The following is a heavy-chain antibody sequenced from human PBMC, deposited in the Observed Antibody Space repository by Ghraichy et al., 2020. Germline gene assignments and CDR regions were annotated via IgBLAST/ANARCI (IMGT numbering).Heavy chain of an antibody. CDR3: ARSYYDFWSGSYYYYMDV. D-gene: IGHD3-3*01. J-gene: IGHJ6*03. CDR2: IYYSGST. CDR1: GDSVNSGSYY. V-gene: IGHV4-61*01. Sequence: ESLNISCTVSGDSVNSGSYYWSWIRQPPGKGLEWIGYIYYSGSTNYNSSLKSRVTISVDTSKNQFSLKLSSVTAADTAVYYCARSYYDFWSGSYYYYMDVWGKGTTVTVSS.